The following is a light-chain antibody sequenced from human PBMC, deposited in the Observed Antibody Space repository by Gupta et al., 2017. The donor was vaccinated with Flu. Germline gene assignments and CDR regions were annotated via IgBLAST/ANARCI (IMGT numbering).Light chain of an antibody. CDR3: GTWDGSRSTEV. CDR1: SSNIGNTY. J-gene: IGLJ1*01. V-gene: IGLV1-51*02. Sequence: QSVLTQPPSISAAPGQCVTISCSGSSSNIGNTYVSWYQQLPGAAPKLLIYENNKRPSGIPDRFSGSKSGTSAALGITGLQTGDEADYYCGTWDGSRSTEVFGTGTKVTVL. CDR2: ENN.